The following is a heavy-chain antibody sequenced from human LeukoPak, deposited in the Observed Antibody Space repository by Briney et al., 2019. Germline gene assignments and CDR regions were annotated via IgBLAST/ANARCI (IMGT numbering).Heavy chain of an antibody. D-gene: IGHD4-23*01. Sequence: SETLSLTCTVSGGSISSYYWNWIRQPAGKGLEWIGRMYTSGSTNYNPSLKSRVTMSVDTSKNQFSLKLSSVTAADTAVYYCARVGAYGGNSMVDYWGQGTLVTVSS. CDR3: ARVGAYGGNSMVDY. V-gene: IGHV4-4*07. CDR1: GGSISSYY. J-gene: IGHJ4*02. CDR2: MYTSGST.